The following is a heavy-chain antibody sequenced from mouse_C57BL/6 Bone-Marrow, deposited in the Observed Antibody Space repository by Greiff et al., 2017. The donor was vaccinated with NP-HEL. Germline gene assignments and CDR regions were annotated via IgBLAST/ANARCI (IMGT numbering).Heavy chain of an antibody. Sequence: VQLVESGGDLVKPGGSLKLSCAASGFTFSSYGMSWVRQTPDKRLEWVATISSGGSYTYYPDSVKGRFTISRDNAKNTLYLQMSSLKSEDTAMYYCARRGWFAYWGQGTLVTVSA. CDR3: ARRGWFAY. J-gene: IGHJ3*01. CDR2: ISSGGSYT. V-gene: IGHV5-6*01. CDR1: GFTFSSYG.